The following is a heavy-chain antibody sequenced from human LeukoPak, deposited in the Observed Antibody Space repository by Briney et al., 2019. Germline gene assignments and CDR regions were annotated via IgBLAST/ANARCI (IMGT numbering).Heavy chain of an antibody. Sequence: SVKVSCKASGGTFSSYAISWVRQAPGQGLEWMGRIIPIFGTANYAQKFQGRVTITPDESTSTAYIELSSLSSEDTAVYYCAREADYYAQPAYNWFDHWGQGTLVTVSS. CDR3: AREADYYAQPAYNWFDH. CDR1: GGTFSSYA. CDR2: IIPIFGTA. D-gene: IGHD3-10*01. J-gene: IGHJ5*02. V-gene: IGHV1-69*01.